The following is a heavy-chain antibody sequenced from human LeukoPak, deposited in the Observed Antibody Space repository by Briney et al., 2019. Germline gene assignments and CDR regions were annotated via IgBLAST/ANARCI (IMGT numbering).Heavy chain of an antibody. V-gene: IGHV4-39*01. CDR3: ARLYCGGDCYSGSFDY. J-gene: IGHJ4*02. Sequence: SETLSLTCIVSGGSISSSSNYWGWIRQPPGKGLEWIGCIYYSGSTYYNPSLKSRVTIYVDTSKSQFSLKLISVTAADTAVYYCARLYCGGDCYSGSFDYWGQGTLVTVSS. CDR1: GGSISSSSNY. CDR2: IYYSGST. D-gene: IGHD2-21*02.